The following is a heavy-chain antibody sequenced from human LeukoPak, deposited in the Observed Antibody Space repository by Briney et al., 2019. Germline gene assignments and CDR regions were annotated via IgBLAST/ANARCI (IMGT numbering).Heavy chain of an antibody. CDR3: ARGMATPNFDY. Sequence: PSETLSLTCTVSGYSINSGYYWGWIRQPPGKGLEWIGSIYHSGSTYYNPSLKSRVTISVDTSKNQFSLKLSSVTAEDTAVYYCARGMATPNFDYWGQGTLVTVSS. J-gene: IGHJ4*02. V-gene: IGHV4-38-2*02. CDR2: IYHSGST. CDR1: GYSINSGYY. D-gene: IGHD2-15*01.